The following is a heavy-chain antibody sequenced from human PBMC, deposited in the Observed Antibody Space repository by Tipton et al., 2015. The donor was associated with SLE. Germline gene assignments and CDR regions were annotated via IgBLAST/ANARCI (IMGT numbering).Heavy chain of an antibody. Sequence: TLSLTCTVSGGSISSYYWSWIRQPPGKGLEWIGYIYYSGSTSYNPSLKSRVTISVDTSKNQFSLKLSSVTAADTAVYYCARGQLVNAFDIWGQGTMVTVSS. CDR1: GGSISSYY. J-gene: IGHJ3*02. CDR3: ARGQLVNAFDI. CDR2: IYYSGST. V-gene: IGHV4-59*08. D-gene: IGHD6-13*01.